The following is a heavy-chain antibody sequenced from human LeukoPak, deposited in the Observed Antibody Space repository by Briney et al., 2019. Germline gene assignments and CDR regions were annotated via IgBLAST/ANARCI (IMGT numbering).Heavy chain of an antibody. Sequence: GESLKISCKGAGYSFTSQWIAWVRQMPGKGLEWMGIIYPGDSDTRYNPSFQGQVTISADKSISTAYLQWSSLKASDTAMYYCARSGTYCGSDRYSEWFDPWGQGTLVTVSS. CDR1: GYSFTSQW. V-gene: IGHV5-51*01. CDR2: IYPGDSDT. J-gene: IGHJ5*02. D-gene: IGHD2-21*02. CDR3: ARSGTYCGSDRYSEWFDP.